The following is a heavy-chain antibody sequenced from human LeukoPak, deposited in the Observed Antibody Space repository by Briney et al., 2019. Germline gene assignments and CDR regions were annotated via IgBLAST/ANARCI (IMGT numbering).Heavy chain of an antibody. J-gene: IGHJ4*02. V-gene: IGHV3-33*01. D-gene: IGHD4-23*01. Sequence: GRSLRLSCAASGFTFSSYGMHWVRQAPGKGLEWVAVIWYDGSNKYYADSVKGRFTISRDNSKNTLNLQMNSLRAEDTAVYYCARDHMIYGVNSLFDYWGQGTLVTVSS. CDR1: GFTFSSYG. CDR3: ARDHMIYGVNSLFDY. CDR2: IWYDGSNK.